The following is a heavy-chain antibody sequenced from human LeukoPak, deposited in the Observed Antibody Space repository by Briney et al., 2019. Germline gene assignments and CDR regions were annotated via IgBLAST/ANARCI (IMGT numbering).Heavy chain of an antibody. D-gene: IGHD2-21*02. J-gene: IGHJ3*02. CDR3: ARTYCGGDCYHDAFDI. CDR2: INPNSGGT. V-gene: IGHV1-2*02. CDR1: GYTFTGYY. Sequence: GASVKVSCKASGYTFTGYYMHWVRQAPGQGLEWMGWINPNSGGTNYAQKFQGRVTITGDTSISTAYMELSGLRFADTTVYYCARTYCGGDCYHDAFDIWGQGTMVTVSS.